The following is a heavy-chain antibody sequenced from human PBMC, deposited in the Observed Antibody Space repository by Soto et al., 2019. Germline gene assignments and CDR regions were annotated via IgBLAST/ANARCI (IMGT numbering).Heavy chain of an antibody. D-gene: IGHD3-10*01. J-gene: IGHJ4*02. V-gene: IGHV3-33*01. CDR2: IWYDGSNK. Sequence: GGSLRLSCAASGFTFSSYCMHWVRQAPGKGLEWVAVIWYDGSNKYYEDSVKGRFTISRDNSKNTLYLQMNSLRAEDTAVYYCARDRYYGSGKAFDYWGQGTLVTVSS. CDR3: ARDRYYGSGKAFDY. CDR1: GFTFSSYC.